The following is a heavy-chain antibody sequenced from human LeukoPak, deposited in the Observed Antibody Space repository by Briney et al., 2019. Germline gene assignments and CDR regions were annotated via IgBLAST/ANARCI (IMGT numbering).Heavy chain of an antibody. CDR2: IYSGGST. CDR1: GFTVSSNY. Sequence: GGSLRLSCAASGFTVSSNYMSWVRQAPGKGLEWVSVIYSGGSTYYADSVKGRFTISRHNSKNTLYLQMNSLRAEDTAVYYCARANYYGSGRDWFDPWGQGTLVTVSS. V-gene: IGHV3-53*04. CDR3: ARANYYGSGRDWFDP. J-gene: IGHJ5*02. D-gene: IGHD3-10*01.